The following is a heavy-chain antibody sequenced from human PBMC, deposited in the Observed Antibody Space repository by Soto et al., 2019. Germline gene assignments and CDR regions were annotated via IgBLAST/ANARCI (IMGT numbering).Heavy chain of an antibody. CDR2: ISNSGHST. Sequence: PGGSLRLSCAAYGFTFSSSAMNWVRQGPGKGLEWVSVISNSGHSTYYADSVKGRFTISRDNSKNTLYLQMKSLRAEDTATYYCAKGGPTFLNWFGPWGQGTLVTVSS. CDR3: AKGGPTFLNWFGP. D-gene: IGHD5-12*01. CDR1: GFTFSSSA. J-gene: IGHJ5*02. V-gene: IGHV3-23*01.